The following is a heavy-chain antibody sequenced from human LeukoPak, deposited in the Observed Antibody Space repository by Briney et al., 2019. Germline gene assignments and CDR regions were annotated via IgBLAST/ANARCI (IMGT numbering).Heavy chain of an antibody. J-gene: IGHJ4*02. V-gene: IGHV4-59*08. CDR3: ARLKTGYSSGQYYFDY. D-gene: IGHD6-19*01. CDR1: GGSISPYY. CDR2: IHYSGST. Sequence: PSETLSLTCTVSGGSISPYYWSWIRQPPGKGLEWIGYIHYSGSTNYNPSLKSRVTTSVDTSKNQFSLKLSSVTAADTAVYYCARLKTGYSSGQYYFDYWGQGTLVTVSS.